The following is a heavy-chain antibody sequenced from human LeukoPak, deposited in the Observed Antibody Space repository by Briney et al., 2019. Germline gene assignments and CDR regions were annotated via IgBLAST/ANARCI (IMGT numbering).Heavy chain of an antibody. D-gene: IGHD6-6*01. CDR2: IYYSGST. Sequence: PSETLSLTCTVSGGSISSSSYYWGWIRQPPGKGVEWIGSIYYSGSTYYNPSLKSRVTISVDTSKNQFSLKLSSVTALDTAVYYCARMGGEYSSSSGAFDIWGQGTMVTVSS. CDR3: ARMGGEYSSSSGAFDI. J-gene: IGHJ3*02. V-gene: IGHV4-39*07. CDR1: GGSISSSSYY.